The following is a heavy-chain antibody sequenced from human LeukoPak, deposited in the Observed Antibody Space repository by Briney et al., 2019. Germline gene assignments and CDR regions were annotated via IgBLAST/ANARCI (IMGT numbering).Heavy chain of an antibody. CDR2: IYSTGRS. CDR1: GGSISNYF. V-gene: IGHV4-4*07. CDR3: ARGRAETDY. J-gene: IGHJ4*02. Sequence: SETLSLTCTVSGGSISNYFWSWVRQPAGKGLEWIGRIYSTGRSDYNPSLKSRITMSVDTSKNQFSLKLSSVTAADTAVYYCARGRAETDYWGQGTLVTVSS.